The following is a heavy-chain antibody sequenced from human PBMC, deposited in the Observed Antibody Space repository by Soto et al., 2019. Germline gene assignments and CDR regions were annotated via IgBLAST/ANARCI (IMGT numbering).Heavy chain of an antibody. D-gene: IGHD2-21*02. V-gene: IGHV3-30*18. CDR1: GFTFSSYG. J-gene: IGHJ4*02. CDR2: ISYDGSNK. Sequence: QVQLVESGGGVVQPGRSLRLSCAASGFTFSSYGMHWVRQAPGKGLEWVAVISYDGSNKYYADSVKGRFTISRDNSKNTLYLQMNSLRAEDTAVYYCAKGLAYCGGDCPSNFDYWGQGTLVTVSS. CDR3: AKGLAYCGGDCPSNFDY.